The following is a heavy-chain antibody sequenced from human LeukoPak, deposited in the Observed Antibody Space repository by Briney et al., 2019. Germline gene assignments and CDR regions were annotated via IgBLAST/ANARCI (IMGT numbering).Heavy chain of an antibody. CDR1: GSTFSSYA. Sequence: GGSLRLSCAASGSTFSSYAMHWVRQAPGKGLEWVAVISYDGSNKYYADSVKGRFTISRDNSKNTLYLQMNSLRAEDTAVYYCARDEARYCSSTSCYGLFYWGQGTLVTVSS. CDR3: ARDEARYCSSTSCYGLFY. V-gene: IGHV3-30*04. CDR2: ISYDGSNK. J-gene: IGHJ4*02. D-gene: IGHD2-2*01.